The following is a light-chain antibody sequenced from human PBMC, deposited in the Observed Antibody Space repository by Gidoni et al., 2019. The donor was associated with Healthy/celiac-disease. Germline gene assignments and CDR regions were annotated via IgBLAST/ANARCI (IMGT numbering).Light chain of an antibody. Sequence: DSQMTQSPSSLSASVGDRVTITSRASQSISSYLNWYQQKPGKAPKLLIYAASSLQSGVPSRFSGSGSGTDFTLTISSLQPEDFATYYCQQSYSTPLFTFGPGTRVDIK. CDR2: AAS. CDR1: QSISSY. J-gene: IGKJ3*01. CDR3: QQSYSTPLFT. V-gene: IGKV1-39*01.